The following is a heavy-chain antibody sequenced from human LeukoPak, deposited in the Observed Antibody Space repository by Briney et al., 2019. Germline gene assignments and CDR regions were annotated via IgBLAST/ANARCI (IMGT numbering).Heavy chain of an antibody. V-gene: IGHV1-69*04. CDR2: IIPILGIA. Sequence: SVKVSCKASGGTFSSYAISWVRQAPGQGLEWMGRIIPILGIANYAQKFQGRVTMTGDTSTDTAYMELSSLRSEDTAVYYCATEGRIAAAASHGSTFDYWGQGTLVTVSS. D-gene: IGHD6-13*01. J-gene: IGHJ4*02. CDR1: GGTFSSYA. CDR3: ATEGRIAAAASHGSTFDY.